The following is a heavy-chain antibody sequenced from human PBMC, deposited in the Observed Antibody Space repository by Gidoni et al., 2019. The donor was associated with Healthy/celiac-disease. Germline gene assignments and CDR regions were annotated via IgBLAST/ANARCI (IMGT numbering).Heavy chain of an antibody. CDR2: IYYSGST. CDR1: GGSISSYY. D-gene: IGHD6-19*01. J-gene: IGHJ3*02. V-gene: IGHV4-59*08. CDR3: ARHRGDQWLDAFDI. Sequence: QVQLQESGPGLVKPSETLSLTCTVSGGSISSYYWSWIRQPPGKGLEWIGYIYYSGSTNYNPSLKSRVTISVDTSKNQFSLKLSSVTAADTAVYYCARHRGDQWLDAFDIWGQGTMVTVSS.